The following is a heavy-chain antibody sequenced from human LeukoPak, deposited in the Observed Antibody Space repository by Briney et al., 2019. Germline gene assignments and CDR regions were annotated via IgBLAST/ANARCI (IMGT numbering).Heavy chain of an antibody. J-gene: IGHJ5*02. CDR2: ISYDGSNK. CDR1: GFTFSSYA. V-gene: IGHV3-30*07. Sequence: PGGSLRLSCAASGFTFSSYAMHWVRQAPGKGLEWVAVISYDGSNKYYADSVKGRFTISRDNSKNTLYLQMNSLRAEDTAVYYCAKDRGRARIAAAGTWGQGTLVTVSS. CDR3: AKDRGRARIAAAGT. D-gene: IGHD6-13*01.